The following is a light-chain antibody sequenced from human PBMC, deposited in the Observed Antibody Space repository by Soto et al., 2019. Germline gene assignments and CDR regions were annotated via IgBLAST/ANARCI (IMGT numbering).Light chain of an antibody. J-gene: IGLJ2*01. CDR1: SSDVGDYDY. CDR2: EVS. V-gene: IGLV2-14*01. Sequence: QSVLTQPASVSGSPGQSITISCTGTSSDVGDYDYVSWYQQYAGKAPKMMIYEVSNRPSGVSNRFPGSKSGNTASLTISGLQAEDEADYYCSSYRSSNTLLFGGGTKLTVL. CDR3: SSYRSSNTLL.